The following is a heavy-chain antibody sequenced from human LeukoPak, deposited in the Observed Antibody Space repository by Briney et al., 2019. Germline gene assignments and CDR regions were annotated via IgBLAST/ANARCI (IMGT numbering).Heavy chain of an antibody. Sequence: ISWNSGSIAYADSVKGRFTVSRDNAKNSLYLQMNSLRAEDTALYYCAKSKAASGRQLAFDYWGQGTLVTVSS. D-gene: IGHD6-13*01. V-gene: IGHV3-9*01. CDR3: AKSKAASGRQLAFDY. CDR2: ISWNSGSI. J-gene: IGHJ4*02.